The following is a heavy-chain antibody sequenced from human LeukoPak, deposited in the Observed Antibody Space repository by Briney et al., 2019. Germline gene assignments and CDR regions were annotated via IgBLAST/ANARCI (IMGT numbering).Heavy chain of an antibody. CDR3: ARGPYYFDN. Sequence: KPSETLSLTCSVSGGSISGSYWSWIRQPPGKGVEWIGNIYYSGSTNFNPSLKSRVTVSVDTSKNQFSLQLRSATAADTAVYYCARGPYYFDNWGQGTLVTVSS. CDR1: GGSISGSY. V-gene: IGHV4-59*01. CDR2: IYYSGST. J-gene: IGHJ4*02.